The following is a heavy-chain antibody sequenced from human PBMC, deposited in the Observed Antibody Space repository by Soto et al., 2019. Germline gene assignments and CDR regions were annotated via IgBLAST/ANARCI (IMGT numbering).Heavy chain of an antibody. CDR3: AKGHTRSWLPDY. CDR1: GFTFSSYA. D-gene: IGHD6-13*01. J-gene: IGHJ4*02. Sequence: HPGGSLRLSCAASGFTFSSYAMSWVRQAPGKGLEWVSGISGSGGSTYDADSVKGRFTISRDYSKNTLYLQMNSLRTEDTAVYYCAKGHTRSWLPDYWGQGTPVTVSS. V-gene: IGHV3-23*01. CDR2: ISGSGGST.